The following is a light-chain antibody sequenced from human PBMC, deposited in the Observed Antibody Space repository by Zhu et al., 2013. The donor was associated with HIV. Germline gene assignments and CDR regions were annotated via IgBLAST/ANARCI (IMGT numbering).Light chain of an antibody. CDR1: HSLSSW. CDR2: DAS. V-gene: IGKV1-5*01. CDR3: QQYQSYPWT. J-gene: IGKJ1*01. Sequence: DIQMTQSPSIMSASVGDRVTITCRASHSLSSWLAWYQQKPGKAPKLLIYDASTLETGVPSRFSGSGSGTKFTLTINSLQPDDSATYYCQQYQSYPWTFGQGTKVEIK.